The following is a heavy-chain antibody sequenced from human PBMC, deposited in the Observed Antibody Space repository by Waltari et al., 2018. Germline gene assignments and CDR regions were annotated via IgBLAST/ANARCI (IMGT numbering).Heavy chain of an antibody. V-gene: IGHV4-34*01. CDR1: GGSFSGYY. Sequence: QVQLQQWGAGLLKPSETLSLTCAVYGGSFSGYYWSWIRQPPGKGLEWIGEINHSGSTNYNPSLKSRVTISVDTSKNQFSLKLSSVTAADTAVYYCARGRAPQRNYMDVWGKGTTVTVSS. CDR3: ARGRAPQRNYMDV. J-gene: IGHJ6*03. CDR2: INHSGST.